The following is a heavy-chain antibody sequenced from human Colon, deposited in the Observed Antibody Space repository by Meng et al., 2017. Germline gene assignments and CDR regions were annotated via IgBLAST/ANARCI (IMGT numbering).Heavy chain of an antibody. V-gene: IGHV1-3*04. J-gene: IGHJ4*02. D-gene: IGHD3-10*01. Sequence: QVQLVQSGAEVKKPGASVQLSCQTSGYSFTTYGMHWLRQAPGQGLEWMAWIYTDNGDTRYSQKFAGRLTITRDTSARTAYMALSSLTSEETAVYFCARDERGGPYYFDYWGQGTLVTVSS. CDR3: ARDERGGPYYFDY. CDR2: IYTDNGDT. CDR1: GYSFTTYG.